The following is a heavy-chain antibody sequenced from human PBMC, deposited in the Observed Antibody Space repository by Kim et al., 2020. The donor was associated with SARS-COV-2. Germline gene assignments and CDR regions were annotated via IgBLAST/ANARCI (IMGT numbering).Heavy chain of an antibody. Sequence: SETLSLTCTVSGGSISSGGYYWSWIRQHPGKGLEWIGYIYYGGSTYYNPSLRSRVTISADTSKNQFSLKLSSVTAADTAIYYCARERYGYTDSWFDPWGQGTLVSVSS. J-gene: IGHJ5*02. CDR3: ARERYGYTDSWFDP. CDR2: IYYGGST. V-gene: IGHV4-31*03. D-gene: IGHD2-2*02. CDR1: GGSISSGGYY.